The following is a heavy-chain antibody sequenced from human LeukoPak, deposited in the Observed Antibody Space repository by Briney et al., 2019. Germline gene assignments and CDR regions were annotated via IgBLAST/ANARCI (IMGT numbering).Heavy chain of an antibody. CDR1: GFTFSSSA. J-gene: IGHJ4*02. D-gene: IGHD2-15*01. CDR3: AKQLGYCSDGSCYFPY. CDR2: ISNNGGYT. V-gene: IGHV3-23*01. Sequence: PGGSLRLSCAASGFTFSSSAMSWVRPAPGKGLEGVSAISNNGGYTYYADSVQGRFTISRDNSKSTLCLQMNSLRAEDTAVYYCAKQLGYCSDGSCYFPYWGQGTLVTVSS.